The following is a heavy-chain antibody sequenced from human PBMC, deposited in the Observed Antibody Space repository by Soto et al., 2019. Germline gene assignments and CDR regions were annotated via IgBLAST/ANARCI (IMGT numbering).Heavy chain of an antibody. V-gene: IGHV3-30*18. CDR1: GFTFSSYG. CDR3: ANARIAAAGTHYYGMDV. J-gene: IGHJ6*02. Sequence: QVQLVESGGGVVQPGRSLRLSCAASGFTFSSYGMHWVRQAPGKGLEWVAVISYDGSNKYYADSVKGRFTISRDNSKNXXYLQMNSLRAEDTAVYYCANARIAAAGTHYYGMDVWGQGTTVTVSS. CDR2: ISYDGSNK. D-gene: IGHD6-13*01.